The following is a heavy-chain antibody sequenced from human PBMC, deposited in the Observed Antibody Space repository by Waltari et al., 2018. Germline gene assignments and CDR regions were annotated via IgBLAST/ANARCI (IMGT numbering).Heavy chain of an antibody. CDR2: ISSSSSYI. D-gene: IGHD6-13*01. Sequence: EVQLVESGGGLVKPGGSLSLSCAASGFTFSSYSMNWVRQAPGKGLEWVSSISSSSSYIYYADSVKGRFTISRDNAKNSLYLQMNSLRAEDTAVYYCARGADSDAFDIWGQGTMVTVSS. CDR3: ARGADSDAFDI. CDR1: GFTFSSYS. V-gene: IGHV3-21*01. J-gene: IGHJ3*02.